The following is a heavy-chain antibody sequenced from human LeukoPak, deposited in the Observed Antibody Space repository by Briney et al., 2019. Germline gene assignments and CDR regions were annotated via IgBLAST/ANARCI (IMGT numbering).Heavy chain of an antibody. Sequence: SQTLSLTCTVSGGSISSGDYYWSWIRQPPGKGLEWIGSIYYSGSTYYNPSLKSRVTISVDTSKNQFSLKLSSVTAADTAVYYCARHKKMATILYYFDYWGQGTLVTVSS. CDR3: ARHKKMATILYYFDY. D-gene: IGHD5-24*01. J-gene: IGHJ4*02. V-gene: IGHV4-39*01. CDR1: GGSISSGDYY. CDR2: IYYSGST.